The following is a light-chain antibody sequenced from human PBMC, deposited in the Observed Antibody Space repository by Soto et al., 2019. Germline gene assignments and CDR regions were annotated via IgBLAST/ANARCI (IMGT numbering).Light chain of an antibody. Sequence: QSVLTQPPSASGTPGQRVTISCSGSSSNIGSNTVNWYQQLPGTAPKLLIYSNNQRPSGVPDRFSGSKSGTSASLAISGLQSEGEADYYCAAWDDSLNGLYVFGTG. J-gene: IGLJ1*01. V-gene: IGLV1-44*01. CDR1: SSNIGSNT. CDR2: SNN. CDR3: AAWDDSLNGLYV.